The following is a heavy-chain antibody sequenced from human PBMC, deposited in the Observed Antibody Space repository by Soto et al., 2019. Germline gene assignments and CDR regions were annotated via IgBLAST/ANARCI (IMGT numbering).Heavy chain of an antibody. CDR3: ARHGAAPAAKNWFDP. CDR1: GYSFTCYW. J-gene: IGHJ5*02. CDR2: IDPSDSYT. Sequence: GESLKISCKGSGYSFTCYWISWVRQLPGKGLEWMGRIDPSDSYTNYRPSFQGHVTISADKSISTAYLQWSSLKASDTAMYYCARHGAAPAAKNWFDPWGQGTLVTVSS. D-gene: IGHD2-2*01. V-gene: IGHV5-10-1*01.